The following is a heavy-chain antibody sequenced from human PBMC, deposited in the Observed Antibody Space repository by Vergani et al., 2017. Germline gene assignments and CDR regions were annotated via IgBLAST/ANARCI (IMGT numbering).Heavy chain of an antibody. Sequence: EVQLVESGGGLVQPGGSLRLSCAASGFTFSDHYMDWVRQAPGKGLEWVGRTRNKANSYTTEYAASVKGRFTISRDDSKNSLYLQMNSLKTEDTAVYYCATTTGYSSGWPLWAYYYGMDVWGQGTTVTVSS. V-gene: IGHV3-72*01. J-gene: IGHJ6*02. CDR1: GFTFSDHY. D-gene: IGHD6-19*01. CDR2: TRNKANSYTT. CDR3: ATTTGYSSGWPLWAYYYGMDV.